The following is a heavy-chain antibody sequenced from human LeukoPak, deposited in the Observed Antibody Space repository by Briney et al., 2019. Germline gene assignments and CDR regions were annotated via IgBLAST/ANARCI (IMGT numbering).Heavy chain of an antibody. J-gene: IGHJ1*01. D-gene: IGHD6-19*01. V-gene: IGHV4-31*03. CDR3: ARGGWYPESFQH. Sequence: PSQTLSLTCSVSGGSINSGGYYWTWIPQLPGKGLEWIGFISHSGNTYYNSSLKSRVIMSVDTSKNQFSLKLSSVTAADTAVYYCARGGWYPESFQHWGQGALVTVSS. CDR1: GGSINSGGYY. CDR2: ISHSGNT.